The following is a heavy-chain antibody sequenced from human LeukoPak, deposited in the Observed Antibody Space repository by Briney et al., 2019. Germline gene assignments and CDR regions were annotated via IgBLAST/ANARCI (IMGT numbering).Heavy chain of an antibody. CDR1: GYTFTSYD. CDR2: MNPNSGNT. D-gene: IGHD3-22*01. V-gene: IGHV1-8*01. J-gene: IGHJ6*02. Sequence: ASVKVSCKASGYTFTSYDINWVRQATGQGLEWMGWMNPNSGNTGYAQKFQGRVTMTRNTSISTAYMELSSLRSEDTAVYYCARGFYYYDSSGYGLPSYSYYYYGMDVWGQGTTVTVSS. CDR3: ARGFYYYDSSGYGLPSYSYYYYGMDV.